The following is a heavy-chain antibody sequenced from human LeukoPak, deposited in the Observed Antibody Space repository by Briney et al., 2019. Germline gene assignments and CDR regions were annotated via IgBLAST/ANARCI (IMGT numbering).Heavy chain of an antibody. D-gene: IGHD1-26*01. Sequence: PGGSLRLSCAASGFTFSSYSMSWVRQAPGKGLEWVSSISSSSSYIYYADSVKGRFTISRDNSKNTLYLQMNSLRAEDTAVYYRARGGRYSGFMDVWGQGTTVTVSS. CDR2: ISSSSSYI. V-gene: IGHV3-21*01. CDR3: ARGGRYSGFMDV. CDR1: GFTFSSYS. J-gene: IGHJ6*02.